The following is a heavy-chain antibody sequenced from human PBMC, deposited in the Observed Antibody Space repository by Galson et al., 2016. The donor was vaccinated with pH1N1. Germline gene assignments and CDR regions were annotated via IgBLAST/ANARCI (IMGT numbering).Heavy chain of an antibody. CDR1: GYSFTRYW. CDR2: VNPGGSTI. Sequence: QSGAEVTKPGESLKISCKASGYSFTRYWIAWVRQVPGKGLEWVGVVNPGGSTIRYSPPFQGQVTISSDKSINTAYLQWISLKASDTATYYWARQYDFGDYRGDAFDIWGQGTMVIVSS. V-gene: IGHV5-51*03. J-gene: IGHJ3*02. D-gene: IGHD4-17*01. CDR3: ARQYDFGDYRGDAFDI.